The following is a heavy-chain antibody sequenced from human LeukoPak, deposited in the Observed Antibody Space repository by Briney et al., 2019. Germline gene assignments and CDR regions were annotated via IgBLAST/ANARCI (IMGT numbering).Heavy chain of an antibody. V-gene: IGHV4-34*01. Sequence: PSQTLSLTCAVYGGSFSGYYWSWIRQPPGKGLEWIVEINHSGSTNYNPSLKSRVTISVDTSKNQFSLKLSSVTAADTAVYYCARVYYDSSPFVYYFDYWGQGTLVTVSS. CDR1: GGSFSGYY. J-gene: IGHJ4*02. CDR2: INHSGST. D-gene: IGHD3-22*01. CDR3: ARVYYDSSPFVYYFDY.